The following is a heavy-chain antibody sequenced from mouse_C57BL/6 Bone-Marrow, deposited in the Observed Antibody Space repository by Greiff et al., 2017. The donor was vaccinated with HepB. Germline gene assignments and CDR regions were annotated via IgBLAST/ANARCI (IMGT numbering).Heavy chain of an antibody. Sequence: QVQLQQSGAELVRPGTSVKVSCKASGYAFTNYLLEWVKQRPGQGLEWIGVINPGSGGTNYNEKFKGKATLTADKSSSTAYMQLSSLTSEDSAVYFCVITFDVGGTGTTVTVSS. CDR3: VITFDV. D-gene: IGHD1-1*01. CDR2: INPGSGGT. J-gene: IGHJ1*03. V-gene: IGHV1-54*01. CDR1: GYAFTNYL.